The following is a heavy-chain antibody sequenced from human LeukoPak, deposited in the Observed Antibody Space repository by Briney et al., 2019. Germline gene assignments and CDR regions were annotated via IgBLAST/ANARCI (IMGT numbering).Heavy chain of an antibody. CDR2: ISYDGSNK. Sequence: SGGSLRLSCAASGFTFSSYGMHWVRQAPGKGLVWVADISYDGSNKYYADSVKGRFTISRDNSKNTLYLQMNSLRAEDTAVYYCAKDGAGSAAIDYYYYGMDVWGQGTTVTVSS. CDR1: GFTFSSYG. D-gene: IGHD2-2*02. J-gene: IGHJ6*02. V-gene: IGHV3-30*18. CDR3: AKDGAGSAAIDYYYYGMDV.